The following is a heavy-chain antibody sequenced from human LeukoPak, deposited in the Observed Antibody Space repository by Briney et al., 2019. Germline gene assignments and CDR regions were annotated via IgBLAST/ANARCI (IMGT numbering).Heavy chain of an antibody. D-gene: IGHD6-13*01. Sequence: ASVKVSCKASGGTFSSYAISWVRQAPGQGLGWMGGIIPIFGTANYAQKFQGRVTITADESTSTAYMELSSLRSEDTAVYYCARQIIGYSSSWYEDAFDIWGQGTMVTVSS. J-gene: IGHJ3*02. CDR2: IIPIFGTA. V-gene: IGHV1-69*01. CDR3: ARQIIGYSSSWYEDAFDI. CDR1: GGTFSSYA.